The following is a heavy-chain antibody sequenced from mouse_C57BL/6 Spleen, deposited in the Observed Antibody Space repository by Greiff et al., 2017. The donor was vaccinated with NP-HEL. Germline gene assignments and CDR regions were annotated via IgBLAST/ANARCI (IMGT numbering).Heavy chain of an antibody. CDR2: IWSDGST. J-gene: IGHJ4*01. V-gene: IGHV2-6*03. CDR3: SNHNLTLRAMDY. D-gene: IGHD4-1*01. CDR1: GFTLTSYG. Sequence: VKLMESGPGLVAPSQSLSITCTVSGFTLTSYGVHWVRQPPGKGLEWLVVIWSDGSTTYNSALKSRLSISMDNSKSQVILKMNSLQTDDNAKYYCSNHNLTLRAMDYWGQGTSVTVSS.